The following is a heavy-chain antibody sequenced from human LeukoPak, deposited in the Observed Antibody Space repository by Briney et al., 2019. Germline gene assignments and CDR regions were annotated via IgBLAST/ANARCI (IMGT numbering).Heavy chain of an antibody. V-gene: IGHV3-48*03. J-gene: IGHJ4*02. CDR1: GFTFSSYE. CDR3: AKGDDYVWGSYRYTLDY. D-gene: IGHD3-16*02. CDR2: ISSSGSTI. Sequence: GGSLRLSCAASGFTFSSYEMNWVRQAPGKGLEWVSYISSSGSTIYYADSVKGRFTISRDNAKNSLYLQMNSLRAEDTAVYYCAKGDDYVWGSYRYTLDYWGQGTLVTVSS.